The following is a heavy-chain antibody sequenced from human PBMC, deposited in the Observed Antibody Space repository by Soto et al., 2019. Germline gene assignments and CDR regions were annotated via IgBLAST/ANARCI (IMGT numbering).Heavy chain of an antibody. V-gene: IGHV3-15*01. CDR3: TAAGVRGVVMSGMDV. D-gene: IGHD3-10*01. CDR1: GFTFSKAW. J-gene: IGHJ6*02. CDR2: IRSNADGGTV. Sequence: DVQLVESGGGLVKPGGSLSLSCRTSGFTFSKAWMRWVRQAPGKGLEWGGRIRSNADGGTVEYAAPVKGRFIISRDDSTNALYLQMNSLDTEDTGVYYCTAAGVRGVVMSGMDVWGQGTAVTVSS.